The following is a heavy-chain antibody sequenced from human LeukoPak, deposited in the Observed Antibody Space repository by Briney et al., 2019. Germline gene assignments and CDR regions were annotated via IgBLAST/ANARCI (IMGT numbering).Heavy chain of an antibody. J-gene: IGHJ2*01. CDR1: GGSISSYY. D-gene: IGHD3-3*01. CDR2: IYSTGNI. CDR3: ARDQDDDFDL. V-gene: IGHV4-4*07. Sequence: CETLSLTCTVSGGSISSYYWSWIRQPAGKGLEWIGRIYSTGNINYNPSLKSRVTMSVDTSKNQFSLKLSSVTAADTAVYYCARDQDDDFDLWGRSTLVTVSS.